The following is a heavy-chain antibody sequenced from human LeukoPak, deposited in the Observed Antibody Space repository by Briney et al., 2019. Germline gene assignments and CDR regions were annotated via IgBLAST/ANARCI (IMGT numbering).Heavy chain of an antibody. CDR2: IYHSGST. CDR1: GGSISSGGYY. D-gene: IGHD5-24*01. CDR3: ARGMQMGYYYYMDV. J-gene: IGHJ6*03. Sequence: PSETLSLTCTVSGGSISSGGYYWSWIRQPPGKGLEWIGYIYHSGSTYYNPSLKSRVTISVDRSKNQFSLKLSSVTAADTAVYHCARGMQMGYYYYMDVWGKGTTVTVSS. V-gene: IGHV4-30-2*01.